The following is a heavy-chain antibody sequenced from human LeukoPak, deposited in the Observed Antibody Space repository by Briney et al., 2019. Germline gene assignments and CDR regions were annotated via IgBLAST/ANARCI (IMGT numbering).Heavy chain of an antibody. CDR1: GGSVSGGNYY. CDR3: TRTGSTGGY. CDR2: IHYSGST. J-gene: IGHJ4*02. D-gene: IGHD1-7*01. V-gene: IGHV4-61*01. Sequence: SETLSLTCTVPGGSVSGGNYYCSWIRQSPGKGLEWIGYIHYSGSTVYNPSLKSRVTMSIDTSKNQFSLNLSSATAADTAVYYCTRTGSTGGYWGQGTLVTVSS.